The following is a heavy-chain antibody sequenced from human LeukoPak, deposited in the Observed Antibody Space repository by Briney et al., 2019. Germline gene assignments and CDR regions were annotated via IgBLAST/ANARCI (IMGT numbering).Heavy chain of an antibody. CDR3: ARGSRITMIVDWFDP. D-gene: IGHD3-22*01. CDR1: GGSISSGDYY. V-gene: IGHV4-30-4*01. CDR2: IYYSGST. J-gene: IGHJ5*02. Sequence: SETLSLTCTVSGGSISSGDYYWSWLRQPPGKGLEWIGYIYYSGSTYYNPSLKSRVTISVDTSKNQFSLKLSSVTAADTAVYYCARGSRITMIVDWFDPWGQGTLVTVSS.